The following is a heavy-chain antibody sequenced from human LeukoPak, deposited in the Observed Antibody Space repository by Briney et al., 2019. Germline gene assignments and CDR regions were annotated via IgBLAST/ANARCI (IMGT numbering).Heavy chain of an antibody. V-gene: IGHV4-59*01. Sequence: SETLPLTCTVSGGSISSYYWSWIRQPPGKGLEWIGYIYYSGSTNYNPSLKSRVTISVDTSKNQFSLKLSSVTAADTAVYYCARGWYYFDYWGQGTLVTVSS. CDR3: ARGWYYFDY. D-gene: IGHD2-15*01. CDR2: IYYSGST. J-gene: IGHJ4*02. CDR1: GGSISSYY.